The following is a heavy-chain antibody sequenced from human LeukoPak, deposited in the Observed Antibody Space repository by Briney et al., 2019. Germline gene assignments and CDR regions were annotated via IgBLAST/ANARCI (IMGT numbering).Heavy chain of an antibody. CDR1: GFTFTCCV. J-gene: IGHJ4*02. CDR3: ARKNEQGVTDF. Sequence: TGGSLRLSCAASGFTFTCCVMHWVRQAPGKGLEWLAVISYHRSNIYYADSVKGRFTISRDNSKNTAFLQMNSLRPEDTALYYCARKNEQGVTDFWGQGALVTVSA. D-gene: IGHD1-1*01. CDR2: ISYHRSNI. V-gene: IGHV3-30*03.